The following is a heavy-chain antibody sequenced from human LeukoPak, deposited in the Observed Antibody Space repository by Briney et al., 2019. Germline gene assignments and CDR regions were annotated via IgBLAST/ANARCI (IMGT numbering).Heavy chain of an antibody. D-gene: IGHD5-24*01. J-gene: IGHJ5*02. CDR2: IYHSGST. V-gene: IGHV4-30-2*01. CDR1: GGSISSGGYP. CDR3: ARGDGYNSGWFDP. Sequence: SETLSLTCAVSGGSISSGGYPWSWIRQPPAKGLEWIGYIYHSGSTYYNPSLKSRVTISVDRSKNQFSLKLSSVTAADTAVYYCARGDGYNSGWFDPWGQGTLVTVSS.